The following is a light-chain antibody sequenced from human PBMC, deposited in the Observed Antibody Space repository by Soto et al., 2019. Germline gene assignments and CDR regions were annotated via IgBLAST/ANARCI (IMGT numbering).Light chain of an antibody. CDR3: QQRSNWPSIT. V-gene: IGKV3-11*01. CDR1: QSVSSY. CDR2: GAS. J-gene: IGKJ5*01. Sequence: EMVLTQSPATLSLSPGERATISCLASQSVSSYLAWYQQKPGQAPRLLIYGASNRATGIPARFSGSGSGTDFTLTINSLEPEDFAVYYCQQRSNWPSITFGQGTRLEIK.